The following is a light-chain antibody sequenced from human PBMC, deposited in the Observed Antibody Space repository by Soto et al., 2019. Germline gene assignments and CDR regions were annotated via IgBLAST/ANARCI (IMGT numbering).Light chain of an antibody. CDR3: QHRYNWLIT. CDR1: QSVSSY. V-gene: IGKV3-11*01. J-gene: IGKJ5*01. CDR2: DAS. Sequence: IVFTQSPGILSLSPGERATLSCRASQSVSSYLAWYQQKPGQAPRLLIYDASNRATGIPARFSGSGSGTDFTLTISSLEPEDFAVYYCQHRYNWLITFGQGTRLEIK.